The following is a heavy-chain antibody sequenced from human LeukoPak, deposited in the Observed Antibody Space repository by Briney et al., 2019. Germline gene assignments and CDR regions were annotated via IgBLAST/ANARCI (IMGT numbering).Heavy chain of an antibody. V-gene: IGHV4-34*01. Sequence: SETLSLTCAVSGGSFTDHYWTWIRQPPGKGLEWIGEINPSGSAYYNPSLKSRVAISVDTSKNQFSLTVISVTAADTALYFCARGPDMILGLGGASLDHWGQGNLVTVSS. D-gene: IGHD3/OR15-3a*01. CDR2: INPSGSA. CDR3: ARGPDMILGLGGASLDH. J-gene: IGHJ4*02. CDR1: GGSFTDHY.